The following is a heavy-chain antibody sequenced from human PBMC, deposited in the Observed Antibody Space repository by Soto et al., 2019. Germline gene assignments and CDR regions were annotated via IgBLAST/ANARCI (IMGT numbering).Heavy chain of an antibody. CDR3: ARHFVAVVIKGWGY. D-gene: IGHD3-22*01. CDR1: GGSIDRSNYY. J-gene: IGHJ4*02. CDR2: TYYNGNA. V-gene: IGHV4-39*01. Sequence: QLQLQESGPGLVKPSETLSLTCTVSGGSIDRSNYYWDWIRQPPGKGLEWIGTTYYNGNAYYNPSLQSRVTMSVDTSKNQFSLKLIPVTAADTAVYYCARHFVAVVIKGWGYWGQGTLVTVSS.